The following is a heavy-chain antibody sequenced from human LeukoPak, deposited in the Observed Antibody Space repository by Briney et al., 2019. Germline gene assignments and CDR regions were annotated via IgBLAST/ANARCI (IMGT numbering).Heavy chain of an antibody. CDR1: GFTFSSYE. D-gene: IGHD6-13*01. CDR2: ISYSSSNI. V-gene: IGHV3-48*01. CDR3: ARMAAAGYFDY. Sequence: GGSLRLSCAASGFTFSSYEMNWVRQAPGKGLEWVSYISYSSSNIYYADSVKGRFAISRDNAKNSLYLQMNSLRAEDTAVYYCARMAAAGYFDYWGQGTLVTVSS. J-gene: IGHJ4*02.